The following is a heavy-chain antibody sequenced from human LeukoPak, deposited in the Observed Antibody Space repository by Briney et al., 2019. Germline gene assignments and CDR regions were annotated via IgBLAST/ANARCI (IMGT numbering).Heavy chain of an antibody. CDR3: ATARRGYYCSSTSCFGTDY. CDR1: GGTFSSYA. V-gene: IGHV1-18*01. J-gene: IGHJ4*02. D-gene: IGHD2-2*01. Sequence: ASVKVSCKASGGTFSSYAISWVRQAPGQGLEWMGWISAYNGNTNYAQKLQGRVTMTTDTSTSTAYMELRSLRSDDTAVYYCATARRGYYCSSTSCFGTDYWGQGTLVTVSS. CDR2: ISAYNGNT.